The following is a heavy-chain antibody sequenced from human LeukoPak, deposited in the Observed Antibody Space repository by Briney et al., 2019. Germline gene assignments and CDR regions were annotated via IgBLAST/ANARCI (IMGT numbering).Heavy chain of an antibody. CDR2: INHSGST. CDR1: GYSISSGYY. D-gene: IGHD6-13*01. J-gene: IGHJ6*03. Sequence: PSETLSLTCAVSGYSISSGYYWGWIRQPPGKGLEWIGEINHSGSTNYNPSLKSRVTISVDTSKNQFSLKLSSVTAADTAVYYCARGLRKWQLALYYYYMDVWGKGTTVTVSS. V-gene: IGHV4-38-2*01. CDR3: ARGLRKWQLALYYYYMDV.